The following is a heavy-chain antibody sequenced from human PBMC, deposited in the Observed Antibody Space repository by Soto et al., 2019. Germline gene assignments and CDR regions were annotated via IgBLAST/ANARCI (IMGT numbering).Heavy chain of an antibody. CDR1: GDSISSGGYS. J-gene: IGHJ4*02. Sequence: SLTCAFSGDSISSGGYSWSWIRQPPGKGLEWIGYSYHIGSAHYNPSLKSRVTISVDRSKNQVSLKLISVTAADTAVYYCARFSGGYFDYWGQGALVTVSS. D-gene: IGHD2-15*01. CDR3: ARFSGGYFDY. CDR2: SYHIGSA. V-gene: IGHV4-30-2*01.